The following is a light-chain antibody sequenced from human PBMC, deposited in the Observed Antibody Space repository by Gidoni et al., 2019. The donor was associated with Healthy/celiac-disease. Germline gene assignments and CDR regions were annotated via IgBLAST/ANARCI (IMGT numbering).Light chain of an antibody. CDR3: QKRSNWHII. Sequence: EILLTQSPATLSLSPGERATLSCSASQSVSSYLAWYQQQPGQAPRLLIYDASNRATGIPARFSGSGCGTDFTLTISSLEPEDCAVYYCQKRSNWHIIFGQGTRLEIK. V-gene: IGKV3-11*01. J-gene: IGKJ5*01. CDR2: DAS. CDR1: QSVSSY.